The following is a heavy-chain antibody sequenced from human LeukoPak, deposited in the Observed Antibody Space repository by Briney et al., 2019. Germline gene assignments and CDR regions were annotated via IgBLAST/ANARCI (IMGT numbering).Heavy chain of an antibody. J-gene: IGHJ4*02. CDR3: ARDRNQLRLDY. V-gene: IGHV3-30-3*01. CDR1: GFTFSSYA. D-gene: IGHD2-2*01. CDR2: TSYDGSNK. Sequence: GGSLGLSCVASGFTFSSYAMHWVRQAPGKGLEWVAVTSYDGSNKYYADSVKGRFTISRDNSKNTLYLQMNSLRAEDTAVYYCARDRNQLRLDYWGQGTLVTVSS.